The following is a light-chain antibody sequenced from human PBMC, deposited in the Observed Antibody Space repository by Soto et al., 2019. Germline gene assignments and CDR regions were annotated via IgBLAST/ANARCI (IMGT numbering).Light chain of an antibody. CDR2: GAV. J-gene: IGKJ4*01. CDR3: QQSYRSPRT. V-gene: IGKV1-39*01. CDR1: QTISTY. Sequence: DIQMTQSPSSLSASVGDRVTVSCRASQTISTYLNWYQQKPGRAPKLLIYGAVNLQSGVPSRFSGSGSGTDFTLTISSLQPEDFATYYCQQSYRSPRTFGGGTKVEIK.